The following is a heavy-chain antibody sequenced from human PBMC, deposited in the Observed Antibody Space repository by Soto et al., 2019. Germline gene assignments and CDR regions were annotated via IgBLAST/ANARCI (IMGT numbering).Heavy chain of an antibody. CDR2: IYHSGST. D-gene: IGHD4-17*01. CDR3: ASPTTVVTDDAFDI. Sequence: SETLSLTCAVSGGSISSSNWWSWVRQPPGKGLEWIGEIYHSGSTNYNPSLKSRVTISVDKSKNQFSLKLSSVTAADTAVYYCASPTTVVTDDAFDIWGQGTMVTVSS. CDR1: GGSISSSNW. J-gene: IGHJ3*02. V-gene: IGHV4-4*02.